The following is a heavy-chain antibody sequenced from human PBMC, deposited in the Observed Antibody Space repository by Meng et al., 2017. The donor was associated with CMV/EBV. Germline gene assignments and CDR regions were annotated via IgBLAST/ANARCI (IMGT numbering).Heavy chain of an antibody. CDR3: AREPVSSY. V-gene: IGHV3-7*01. CDR2: IKQDGSEK. Sequence: GESLKISCAASGFTFSDYYMSWIRQAPGKGLEWVANIKQDGSEKYYVDSVKGRFTISRDNAKNSLYLQMNSLRAEDTAVYYCAREPVSSYWGQGTLVTVSS. CDR1: GFTFSDYY. D-gene: IGHD3-16*01. J-gene: IGHJ4*02.